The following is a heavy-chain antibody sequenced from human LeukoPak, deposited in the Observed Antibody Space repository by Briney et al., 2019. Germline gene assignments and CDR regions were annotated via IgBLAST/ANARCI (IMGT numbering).Heavy chain of an antibody. CDR1: GFAFSNYA. CDR2: ISGSGGST. CDR3: AKAYYDSSGYYNYFDY. D-gene: IGHD3-22*01. V-gene: IGHV3-23*01. Sequence: GGSLTLSCAASGFAFSNYAMSWVRQAPGKGLEWVSSISGSGGSTLYADSVKGRFTISRDNSKNTLYLQMNSLRAEDTAVYYCAKAYYDSSGYYNYFDYWGQGTLVTVSS. J-gene: IGHJ4*02.